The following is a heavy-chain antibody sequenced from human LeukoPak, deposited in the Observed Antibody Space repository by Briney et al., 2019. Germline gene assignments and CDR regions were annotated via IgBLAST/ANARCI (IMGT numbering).Heavy chain of an antibody. V-gene: IGHV3-23*01. CDR1: GFTFSNFA. Sequence: GGSLRLSCTVSGFTFSNFAMSWVRQAPGKGLEWVSGISGSGGSTYYADSVKGRFTISRDNSKNTLYLQMNSLRAEDTAVYYCAKSHGDYVWGSYPSAFDIWGRGTMVTVSS. D-gene: IGHD3-16*01. CDR2: ISGSGGST. J-gene: IGHJ3*02. CDR3: AKSHGDYVWGSYPSAFDI.